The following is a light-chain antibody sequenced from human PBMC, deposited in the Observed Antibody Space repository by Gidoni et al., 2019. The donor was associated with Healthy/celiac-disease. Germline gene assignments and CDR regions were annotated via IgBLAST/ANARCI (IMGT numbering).Light chain of an antibody. CDR3: SSYTSSSTVV. CDR1: SSDVGGYNY. CDR2: DVS. V-gene: IGLV2-14*03. Sequence: SALTHPASVSGSPGPSITISCTGTSSDVGGYNYVSWYQQHPGKAPKLMIYDVSNRPSGVSNRFSGSKSGNTASLTISGLQAEDEADYYCSSYTSSSTVVFGGGTKLTVL. J-gene: IGLJ2*01.